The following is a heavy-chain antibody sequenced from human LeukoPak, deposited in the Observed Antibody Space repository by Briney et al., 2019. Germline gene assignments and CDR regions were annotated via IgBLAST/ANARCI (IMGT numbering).Heavy chain of an antibody. CDR3: ARLKEFQRIFDY. D-gene: IGHD2-2*01. Sequence: SETLSLTCAVSHASVNSSNYYWGWIRQPPGKGLEWIGSVYYSGTTYYNPSLRSRVTISVDTSNNEFSLRLSSVTAADTAVYYCARLKEFQRIFDYWGQGTLVTVSS. V-gene: IGHV4-39*01. CDR2: VYYSGTT. CDR1: HASVNSSNYY. J-gene: IGHJ4*02.